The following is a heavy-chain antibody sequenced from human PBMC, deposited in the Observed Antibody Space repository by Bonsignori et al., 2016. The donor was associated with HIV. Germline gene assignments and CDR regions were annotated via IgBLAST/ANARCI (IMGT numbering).Heavy chain of an antibody. CDR3: ARLATVREFDY. V-gene: IGHV4-59*01. Sequence: SETLSLTCTVSGGSISTYSWNWIRQAPGKGLEWIGFAYYSGTTSYNPSLKSRVTILVDTSKNQFSLKLTSVTAADTAVYYCARLATVREFDYWGQGTLVTVSS. CDR1: GGSISTYS. CDR2: AYYSGTT. D-gene: IGHD4-17*01. J-gene: IGHJ4*02.